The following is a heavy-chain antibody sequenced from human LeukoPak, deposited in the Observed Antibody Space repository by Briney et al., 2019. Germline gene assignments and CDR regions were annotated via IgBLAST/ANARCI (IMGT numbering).Heavy chain of an antibody. CDR3: AKDRGSSTD. Sequence: GGSLRLSCAASGFTFSSYAMSWVRQAPGEGLEWVSAIGGSGGSTYYADSVKGRFTISRDNSKNTLYLQMNSLRAEDTAVYHCAKDRGSSTDWGQGTLDTVSS. D-gene: IGHD6-6*01. J-gene: IGHJ4*02. CDR2: IGGSGGST. CDR1: GFTFSSYA. V-gene: IGHV3-23*01.